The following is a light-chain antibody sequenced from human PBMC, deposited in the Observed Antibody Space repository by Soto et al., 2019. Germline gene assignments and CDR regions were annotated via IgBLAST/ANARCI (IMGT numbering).Light chain of an antibody. V-gene: IGLV1-51*01. Sequence: QSVLTQPPSVSAAPGQQVTISCSGGTSNIGNNYVSWYQQFAGTAPRLLIYDTNNRPSGIPDRFSGSKSGTSATLGITGLQTGDEAVYYCGAWDTTLSGVLFGGGTKLTVL. CDR1: TSNIGNNY. J-gene: IGLJ2*01. CDR2: DTN. CDR3: GAWDTTLSGVL.